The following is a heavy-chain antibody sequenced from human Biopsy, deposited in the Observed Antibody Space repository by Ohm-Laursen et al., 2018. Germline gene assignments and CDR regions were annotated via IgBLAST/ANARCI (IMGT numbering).Heavy chain of an antibody. V-gene: IGHV3-33*01. CDR2: VWYDGTNE. D-gene: IGHD6-19*01. J-gene: IGHJ2*01. CDR3: ARGLSSGWYGYFDV. Sequence: SLRLSCAATGFTLSDGMTWVRQAPGKGLEWISLVWYDGTNEDYADSVKGRFTISRDNSKNTLYLQINTLTLEDTAFYCCARGLSSGWYGYFDVWGRGTLVTVSS. CDR1: GFTLSDG.